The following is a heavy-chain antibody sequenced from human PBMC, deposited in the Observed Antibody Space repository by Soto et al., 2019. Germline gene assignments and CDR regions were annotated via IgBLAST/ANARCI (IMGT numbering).Heavy chain of an antibody. J-gene: IGHJ5*02. D-gene: IGHD2-15*01. CDR1: GFTFSSYA. CDR2: ISGSGGST. CDR3: AKHGGPRKRNWFDP. V-gene: IGHV3-23*01. Sequence: GGSLRLSCAASGFTFSSYAMSWVRQAPGKGLEWVSAISGSGGSTYYADSVKGRFTISRDNSKNTLYLQMNSLRAEDTAVYYCAKHGGPRKRNWFDPWAREPWSPSPQ.